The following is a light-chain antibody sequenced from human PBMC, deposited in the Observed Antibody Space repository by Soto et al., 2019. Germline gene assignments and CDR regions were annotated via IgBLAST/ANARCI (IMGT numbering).Light chain of an antibody. J-gene: IGKJ1*01. V-gene: IGKV1-5*01. CDR3: QQYNDNWT. CDR1: QSISSW. Sequence: DIQMTQSPSTLSASVGDRVTITCRASQSISSWLAWYQQKPGKAPKLLIYDASILESGVPSRFSGSGSGTEFTLTISSLQPDDFATYYCQQYNDNWTFGQGTKV. CDR2: DAS.